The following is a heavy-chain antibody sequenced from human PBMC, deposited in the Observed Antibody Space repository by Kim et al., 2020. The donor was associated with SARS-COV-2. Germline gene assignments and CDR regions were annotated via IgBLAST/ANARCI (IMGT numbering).Heavy chain of an antibody. J-gene: IGHJ2*01. V-gene: IGHV3-66*01. CDR1: GFSVRNTY. CDR2: IFSDGRT. D-gene: IGHD3-22*01. CDR3: ARAGYSDSSGHYF. Sequence: GGSLRLSCAPSGFSVRNTYLSWVRQAPGKGLEWVSLIFSDGRTFYADSVKGRFTVSKDNSKDTLYLQMNSLGAEDTAVYFCARAGYSDSSGHYF.